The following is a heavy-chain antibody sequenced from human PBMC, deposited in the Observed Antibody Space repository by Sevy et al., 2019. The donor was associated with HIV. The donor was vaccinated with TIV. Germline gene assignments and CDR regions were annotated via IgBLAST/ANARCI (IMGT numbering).Heavy chain of an antibody. Sequence: GGSLRLSCVASGFTFSSYEMNWVRQAPGMGLEWVSKISTSGKSTFYADSVEGRVTISRDNAKNSVFLKTNSLRAEDTAVYYCLRSGGAYDAGFDPWGQGTLVTVSS. D-gene: IGHD3-22*01. CDR2: ISTSGKST. CDR1: GFTFSSYE. V-gene: IGHV3-48*03. J-gene: IGHJ5*02. CDR3: LRSGGAYDAGFDP.